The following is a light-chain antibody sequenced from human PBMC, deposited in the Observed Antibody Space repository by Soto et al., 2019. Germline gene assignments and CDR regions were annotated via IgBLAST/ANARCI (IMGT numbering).Light chain of an antibody. J-gene: IGLJ3*02. CDR1: SSNIGTGYD. CDR2: GNS. Sequence: QAVVTQPPSVSGAPGQRVTISCTGSSSNIGTGYDVHWYQQLPGTAPKLIIYGNSNRPSGVPDRFSGSKSGTSASLVITGLQAEDEADYFCHSYDSSLSGVFGGGTKVTVL. V-gene: IGLV1-40*01. CDR3: HSYDSSLSGV.